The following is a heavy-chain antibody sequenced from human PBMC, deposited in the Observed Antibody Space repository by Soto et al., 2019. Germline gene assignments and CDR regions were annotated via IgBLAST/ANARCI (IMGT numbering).Heavy chain of an antibody. CDR1: GGTFSSYA. D-gene: IGHD3-22*01. V-gene: IGHV1-69*13. CDR3: AQGKVGIVTSYYYYCGMDV. Sequence: SVKVSCKASGGTFSSYAISWVRQAPGQGLEWMGGIIPIFGTANYAQKFQGRVTITADESTSTAYMELSSPRSEDTAVYYCAQGKVGIVTSYYYYCGMDVWGQGTTVTVYS. CDR2: IIPIFGTA. J-gene: IGHJ6*02.